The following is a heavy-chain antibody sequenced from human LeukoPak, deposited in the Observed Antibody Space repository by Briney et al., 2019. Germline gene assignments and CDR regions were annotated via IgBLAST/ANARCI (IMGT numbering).Heavy chain of an antibody. J-gene: IGHJ6*02. CDR1: GVSISSFY. Sequence: PSETLSLTFSVSGVSISSFYWSWIRQPPGKGLEWIGYIYYSGSTNYNPSLKSRVTISVDTSKNQFSLKLSSVTAADTAVYYCARDTFISPSSGWNYYYYYGMDVWGQGTTVTVSS. CDR3: ARDTFISPSSGWNYYYYYGMDV. CDR2: IYYSGST. D-gene: IGHD6-19*01. V-gene: IGHV4-59*01.